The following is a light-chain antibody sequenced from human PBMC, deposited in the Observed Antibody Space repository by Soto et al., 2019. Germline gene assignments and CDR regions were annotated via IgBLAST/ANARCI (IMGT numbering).Light chain of an antibody. J-gene: IGLJ2*01. Sequence: QSALTQPASVSGSHGQSITISCTGSFSDVGPHDYVSWYQQHPGKAPKLWIFEVSNRPSGVSNRFSGSKSGNTASLTISGLQAEDEADYYCSSHRSDITVVFGGGTKLTAL. V-gene: IGLV2-14*01. CDR1: FSDVGPHDY. CDR2: EVS. CDR3: SSHRSDITVV.